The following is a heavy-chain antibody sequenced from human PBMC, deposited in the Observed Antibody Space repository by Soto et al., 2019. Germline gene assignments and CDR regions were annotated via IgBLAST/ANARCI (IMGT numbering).Heavy chain of an antibody. V-gene: IGHV1-69*01. D-gene: IGHD6-13*01. Sequence: QVQLVQSGAEVKKPGSSVKVSCKASGGTFSSYAISWVRQAPGQGLEWMGGIIPIFGTANYAQKFQGRVTITADESTSTAYMELSSLRSEDTAVYYCAWGRIAAANAYYCYYGMDVWGQGTTVTVSS. CDR2: IIPIFGTA. CDR3: AWGRIAAANAYYCYYGMDV. CDR1: GGTFSSYA. J-gene: IGHJ6*02.